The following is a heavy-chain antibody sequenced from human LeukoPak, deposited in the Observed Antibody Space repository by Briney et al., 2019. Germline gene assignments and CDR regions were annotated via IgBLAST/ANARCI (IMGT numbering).Heavy chain of an antibody. Sequence: GGSLRLSCAASGFTFSDYWMSWVRQAPGKGLEWVSGIKWDGGRTGYADSVKGRFTISRDNAKNSVYLQMNSLRAEDTAFYCARGSGSSWYFYFDYWGQGTLVTVSS. D-gene: IGHD6-13*01. CDR1: GFTFSDYW. V-gene: IGHV3-20*04. J-gene: IGHJ4*02. CDR3: ARGSGSSWYFYFDY. CDR2: IKWDGGRT.